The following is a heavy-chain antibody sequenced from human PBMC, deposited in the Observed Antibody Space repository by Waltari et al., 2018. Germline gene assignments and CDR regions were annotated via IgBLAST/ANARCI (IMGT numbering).Heavy chain of an antibody. CDR1: GFTFSSYA. CDR2: IRGGGSST. J-gene: IGHJ5*02. Sequence: EVQLLESGGGLVRPGESLRLSCADSGFTFSSYAMSWVRQAPGKGLEWVSSIRGGGSSTYYADAVNGRFSISRDNSKNTLYLQMNSLRADDTAMYYCAKETGRGTYNWFDPWGQGTLVTVSS. V-gene: IGHV3-23*01. CDR3: AKETGRGTYNWFDP.